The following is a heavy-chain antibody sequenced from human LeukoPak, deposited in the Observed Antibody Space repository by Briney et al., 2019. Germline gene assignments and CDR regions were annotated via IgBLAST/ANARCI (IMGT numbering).Heavy chain of an antibody. CDR2: ISGSGGGT. D-gene: IGHD1-26*01. V-gene: IGHV3-23*01. Sequence: GGSLRLSCAASGFTFSSYAMSWVRQAPGKGLEWVSAISGSGGGTYYADSVKGRFTISRDNSKNRLYLQMNSLRAEDTAVYYCAKSRSGSPHSFDYWGQGPLVTVSS. J-gene: IGHJ4*02. CDR1: GFTFSSYA. CDR3: AKSRSGSPHSFDY.